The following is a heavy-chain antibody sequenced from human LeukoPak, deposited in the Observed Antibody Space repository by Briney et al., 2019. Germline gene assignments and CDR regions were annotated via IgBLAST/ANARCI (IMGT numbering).Heavy chain of an antibody. Sequence: GGSLRLSCAASGFTFSSYAMSWVRQAPGKGLEWVSAISGSDGNTYYADSVKGRFTISRDNSKNTLYLQMNSLRAEDTAVYYCAKLLVGLYFDYWGQGTLVTVSS. CDR3: AKLLVGLYFDY. CDR1: GFTFSSYA. J-gene: IGHJ4*02. V-gene: IGHV3-23*01. D-gene: IGHD3-10*01. CDR2: ISGSDGNT.